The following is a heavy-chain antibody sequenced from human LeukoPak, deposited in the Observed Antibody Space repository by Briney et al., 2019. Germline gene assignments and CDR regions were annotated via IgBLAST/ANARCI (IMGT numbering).Heavy chain of an antibody. CDR2: ISGSGGST. Sequence: PGGSLRLSCAASGLTFGIYAMSWVRQAPGKGLEWVSAISGSGGSTYYADSVKGRFTISRDNSKNTLYLQMNSLRAEDTAVYYCAKGGAAAPGYYYYGMDVWGQGTTVTVSS. J-gene: IGHJ6*02. D-gene: IGHD6-13*01. V-gene: IGHV3-23*01. CDR3: AKGGAAAPGYYYYGMDV. CDR1: GLTFGIYA.